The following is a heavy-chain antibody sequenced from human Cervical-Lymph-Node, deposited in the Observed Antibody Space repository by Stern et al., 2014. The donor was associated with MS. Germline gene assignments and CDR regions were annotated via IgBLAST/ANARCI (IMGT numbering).Heavy chain of an antibody. J-gene: IGHJ5*02. CDR1: GYNFDSYW. CDR3: ARLFCRGGTCYGGWFDP. D-gene: IGHD2-15*01. CDR2: IDPGDAET. Sequence: EVQLVESGAEVKKSGESLRISCSGSGYNFDSYWVAWVRQMPGKGLEWMGIIDPGDAETKYSPSFQGLVTISADKSIDTAYLQWSSLEASDTAIYYCARLFCRGGTCYGGWFDPWGQGTLVTVSS. V-gene: IGHV5-51*03.